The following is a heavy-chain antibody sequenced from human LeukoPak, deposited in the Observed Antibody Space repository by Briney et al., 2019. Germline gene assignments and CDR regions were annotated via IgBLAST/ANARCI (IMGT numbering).Heavy chain of an antibody. CDR1: GFTLSSFG. CDR3: ARDRGTTSSAGYYFDT. V-gene: IGHV3-33*01. J-gene: IGHJ4*02. CDR2: IWYDGSDK. Sequence: PGGSLRLSCAASGFTLSSFGMHWVRQAPGKGLEWVAIIWYDGSDKYYADSVKGRFTVSRDNSKNTLHLQVNSLRAEDTAVYYCARDRGTTSSAGYYFDTWGQGALVTVSS. D-gene: IGHD6-6*01.